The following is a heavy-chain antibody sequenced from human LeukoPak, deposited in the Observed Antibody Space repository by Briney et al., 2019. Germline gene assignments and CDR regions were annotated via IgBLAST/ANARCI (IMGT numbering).Heavy chain of an antibody. CDR1: GFTFDDYA. Sequence: GGSLRLSCAASGFTFDDYAMHWVRQAPGKGLEWVSGISGNSGSIGYADSVKGRFTISRDNAKNSLYLQMNSLRAEDTALYYCAKDSSSGFDYWGQGTLVTVSS. CDR3: AKDSSSGFDY. D-gene: IGHD6-6*01. J-gene: IGHJ4*02. CDR2: ISGNSGSI. V-gene: IGHV3-9*01.